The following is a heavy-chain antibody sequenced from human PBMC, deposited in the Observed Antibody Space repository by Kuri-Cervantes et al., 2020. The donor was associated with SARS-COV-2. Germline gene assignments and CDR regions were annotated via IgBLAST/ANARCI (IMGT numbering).Heavy chain of an antibody. CDR3: ARTSYYDFWSGYLPDFDY. Sequence: SVKVSCKASGYTFTSYGISWVRQAPGQGLEWMGWISAYNGNTNYAQKLQGRVTMTTDTSTSTAYMELRSLRSDDTAVYYCARTSYYDFWSGYLPDFDYWGQGTLVTVSS. CDR2: ISAYNGNT. D-gene: IGHD3-3*01. J-gene: IGHJ4*02. V-gene: IGHV1-18*01. CDR1: GYTFTSYG.